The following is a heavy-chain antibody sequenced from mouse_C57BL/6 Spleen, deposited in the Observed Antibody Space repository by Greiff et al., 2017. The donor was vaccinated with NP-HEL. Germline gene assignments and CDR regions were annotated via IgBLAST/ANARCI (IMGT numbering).Heavy chain of an antibody. D-gene: IGHD3-2*02. J-gene: IGHJ3*01. Sequence: VQLQQSGPELVKPGASVKISCKASGYAFSSSWMNWVKQRPGKGLEWIGRIYPGDGDTNYNGKFKGKATLTADKSSSTAYMQLSSLTSEDSAVYFCARGTAQAPFAYWGQGTLVTVSA. CDR2: IYPGDGDT. CDR1: GYAFSSSW. CDR3: ARGTAQAPFAY. V-gene: IGHV1-82*01.